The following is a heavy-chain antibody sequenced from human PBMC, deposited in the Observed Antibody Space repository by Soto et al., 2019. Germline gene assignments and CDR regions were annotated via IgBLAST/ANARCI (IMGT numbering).Heavy chain of an antibody. D-gene: IGHD5-12*01. CDR2: IYYSGST. V-gene: IGHV4-59*01. J-gene: IGHJ3*02. CDR1: GGSISSYY. CDR3: ARFIVATIKGAFDI. Sequence: SETLSLTCTVSGGSISSYYWSWIRQPPGKGLEWIGYIYYSGSTNYNPSLKSRVTISVDTSKNQFSLKLSSVTAADTAVYYCARFIVATIKGAFDIWGQGTMVTVSS.